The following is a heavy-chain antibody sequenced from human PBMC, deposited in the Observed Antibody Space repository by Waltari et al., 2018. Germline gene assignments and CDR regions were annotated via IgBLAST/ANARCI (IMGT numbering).Heavy chain of an antibody. CDR2: IKSKTDDGTT. J-gene: IGHJ6*03. V-gene: IGHV3-15*01. CDR3: ATGTISYYYFMDV. CDR1: GFTVSNAW. D-gene: IGHD3-10*01. Sequence: EVQLVESGGGLVKPGGSLRLSCAASGFTVSNAWMTWVRQAPGKGLELVGHIKSKTDDGTTDHAAPVKGRFTISRDDSKNTLFLQMNSLKPEDTAVYYCATGTISYYYFMDVWGKGTTVTVSS.